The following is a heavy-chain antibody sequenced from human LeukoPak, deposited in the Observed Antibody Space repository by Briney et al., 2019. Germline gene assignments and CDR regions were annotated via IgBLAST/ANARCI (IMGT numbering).Heavy chain of an antibody. CDR1: GFTFSSYG. CDR3: ARDSYSGSYSFDY. CDR2: ISYDGFNK. V-gene: IGHV3-30*03. Sequence: GGSLRLSCAASGFTFSSYGMHWVRQAPGKGLEWVVVISYDGFNKHYGDSVKGRFTISRDNSKNTLYLQMNSLRAEDTAVYYCARDSYSGSYSFDYWGQGTLVTVSS. J-gene: IGHJ4*02. D-gene: IGHD1-26*01.